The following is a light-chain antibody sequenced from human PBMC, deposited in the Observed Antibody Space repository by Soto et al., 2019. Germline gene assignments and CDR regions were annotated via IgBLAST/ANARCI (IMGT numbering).Light chain of an antibody. V-gene: IGKV3-20*01. CDR2: GAS. CDR1: QSVSSRY. J-gene: IGKJ1*01. CDR3: QQYGNTPWT. Sequence: EIVLTQSPGTLSLSPGERATLSCRASQSVSSRYVAWYQQKPGQAPRLLIYGASSRATGIPDRFSGSGSATDFTLTISSLEPEDSAVFYCQQYGNTPWTFGQGTKVDIK.